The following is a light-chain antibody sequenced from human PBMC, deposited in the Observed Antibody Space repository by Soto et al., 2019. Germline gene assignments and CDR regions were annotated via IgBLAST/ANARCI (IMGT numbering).Light chain of an antibody. Sequence: DIRMTQSPSTLSASVGDRVTITCRASQSISSWLAWYRQKPGKAPKLLIYDASSLESGVPSRFSGSGSGTELTLTISSLQPDDFATYYCQQYNSYLITFGQGTRLEIK. V-gene: IGKV1-5*01. J-gene: IGKJ5*01. CDR3: QQYNSYLIT. CDR1: QSISSW. CDR2: DAS.